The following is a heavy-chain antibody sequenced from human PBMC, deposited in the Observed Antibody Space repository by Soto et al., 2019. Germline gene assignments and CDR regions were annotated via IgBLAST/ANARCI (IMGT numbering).Heavy chain of an antibody. V-gene: IGHV3-21*01. D-gene: IGHD3-16*01. CDR1: GSTSSSYS. CDR3: AQPYG. Sequence: PPWSLSPSCPASGSTSSSYSMNWVRQAPGKGLEWVSSISSSSSYIYYADSVKGRFTISRDNAKNSLYLQMNSLRAEDTAVYYCAQPYGWGQGTLVTVSS. J-gene: IGHJ4*02. CDR2: ISSSSSYI.